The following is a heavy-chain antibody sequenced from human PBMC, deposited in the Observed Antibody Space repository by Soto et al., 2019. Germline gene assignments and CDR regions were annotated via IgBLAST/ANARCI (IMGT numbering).Heavy chain of an antibody. J-gene: IGHJ4*02. CDR3: ARIRVVIYDLKYLDY. Sequence: EVQLVESGGGLVQPGGSLRLSCAASGFTFSDHYVDWVRQAPGKGLEWVARIRNKANSYSTEDSASAKGRFTISREDLKNLGYLQKCSLKAADTGVYYCARIRVVIYDLKYLDYWGQGTLVTVSS. CDR1: GFTFSDHY. V-gene: IGHV3-72*01. CDR2: IRNKANSYST. D-gene: IGHD2-21*01.